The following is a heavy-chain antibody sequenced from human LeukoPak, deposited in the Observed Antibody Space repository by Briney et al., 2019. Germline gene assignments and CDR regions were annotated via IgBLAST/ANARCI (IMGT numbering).Heavy chain of an antibody. CDR1: GYTFTGYY. CDR2: INPNSGDT. Sequence: ASMKVSCKASGYTFTGYYMHWVRQAPGQGLEWMGWINPNSGDTKYAQKFQGRVTITRDTSISTAYMELSRLRSDDTAVYYCARDRFRVVPAAIPDYWGQGTLVTVSS. D-gene: IGHD2-2*02. V-gene: IGHV1-2*02. CDR3: ARDRFRVVPAAIPDY. J-gene: IGHJ4*02.